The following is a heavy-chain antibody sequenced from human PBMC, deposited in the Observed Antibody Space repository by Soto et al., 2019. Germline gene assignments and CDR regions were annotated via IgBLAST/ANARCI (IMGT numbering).Heavy chain of an antibody. J-gene: IGHJ6*02. CDR2: ISGSGGST. D-gene: IGHD5-18*01. Sequence: GGSLRLSCAASGFTFSSYAMSWVRQAPGKGLEWVSAISGSGGSTYYADSVKGRFTISRDNSKNTLYLQMNSLRADDTAVYYCARVDTAMVYYYYGMDVWGQGTTVTVSS. CDR1: GFTFSSYA. CDR3: ARVDTAMVYYYYGMDV. V-gene: IGHV3-23*01.